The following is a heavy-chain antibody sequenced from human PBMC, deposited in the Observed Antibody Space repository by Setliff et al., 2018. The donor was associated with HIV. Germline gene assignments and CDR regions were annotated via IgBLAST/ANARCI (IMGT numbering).Heavy chain of an antibody. V-gene: IGHV3-74*01. CDR3: ARGSLPSGYSYGFFDY. J-gene: IGHJ4*02. CDR2: INTAGTSI. CDR1: GFTFSDYL. Sequence: GGSLRLSCGASGFTFSDYLLHWVRQAPGEGLVWVSRINTAGTSIGYADSVKGRITISRDNSKNTLYLQMNSLRPEDTAVYYCARGSLPSGYSYGFFDYWGQGTLVTVSS. D-gene: IGHD5-18*01.